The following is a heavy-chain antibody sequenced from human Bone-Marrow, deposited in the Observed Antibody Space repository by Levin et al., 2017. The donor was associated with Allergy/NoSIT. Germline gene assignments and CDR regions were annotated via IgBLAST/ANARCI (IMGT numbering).Heavy chain of an antibody. CDR3: ARLPKLLEGNYHYGMDV. J-gene: IGHJ6*02. V-gene: IGHV4-59*08. Sequence: SETQSLTCSVSGVSIISYFWSWVRQPPGMGLEWIGYVYNTGNTKYNPSLKSQVTISVDTSKNQISLKLSSVTAADTAVYYCARLPKLLEGNYHYGMDVWGQGTALTVSS. CDR2: VYNTGNT. D-gene: IGHD3-3*01. CDR1: GVSIISYF.